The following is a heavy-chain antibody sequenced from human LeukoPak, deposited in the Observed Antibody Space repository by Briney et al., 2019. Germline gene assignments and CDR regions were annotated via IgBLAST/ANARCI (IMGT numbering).Heavy chain of an antibody. J-gene: IGHJ4*02. Sequence: SETLSLTCTVSGGSVSSGSYYWSWIRQPPGKGLEWIGYIYYSGSTNYNPSLKSRVTISVDTSKNQFSLKLSSVTAADTAVYYCARTAARRFDYWGQGTLVTVSS. CDR1: GGSVSSGSYY. V-gene: IGHV4-61*01. CDR2: IYYSGST. D-gene: IGHD6-6*01. CDR3: ARTAARRFDY.